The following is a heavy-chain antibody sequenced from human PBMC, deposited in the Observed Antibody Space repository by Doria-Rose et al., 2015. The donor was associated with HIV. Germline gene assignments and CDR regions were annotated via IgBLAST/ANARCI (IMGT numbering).Heavy chain of an antibody. Sequence: QVTLKESGPVLVKPTETLTLTCTVSGVSLSSPGMGVSWIRRPPGKALEWLANIFSDDERSYKTSLKSRLTISRGTSKSQVVLTMTDMDPVDTATYYCARIESSRWYHKYYFDFWGQGTLVIVSA. CDR3: ARIESSRWYHKYYFDF. CDR1: GVSLSSPGMG. CDR2: IFSDDER. V-gene: IGHV2-26*01. D-gene: IGHD6-13*01. J-gene: IGHJ4*02.